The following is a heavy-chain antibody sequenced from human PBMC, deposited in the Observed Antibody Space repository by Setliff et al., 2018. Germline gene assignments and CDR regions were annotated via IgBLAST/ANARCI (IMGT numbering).Heavy chain of an antibody. CDR3: ARSLSSGSYWNPRPFYSDS. V-gene: IGHV4-4*08. CDR1: GGSISSYY. J-gene: IGHJ4*02. D-gene: IGHD3-10*01. Sequence: SETLSLTCTVSGGSISSYYWSWMRQPPGKGLEWIGYMYISGITNSNPSLKSRVTMSLDTSKNQFSLKLTSVTAADTAVYFCARSLSSGSYWNPRPFYSDSWGQGTLVTVSS. CDR2: MYISGIT.